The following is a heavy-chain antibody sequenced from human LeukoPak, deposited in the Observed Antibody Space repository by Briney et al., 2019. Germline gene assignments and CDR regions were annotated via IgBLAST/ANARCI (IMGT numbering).Heavy chain of an antibody. CDR3: ARDPVVPASNWFDP. Sequence: ASVKVSCKASGYTFTGYYMHWVRQAPGQGPEWMGWINPNSGGTNYAQKFQGGVTMTRDTSISTAYMELSRLRSDDTAVYYCARDPVVPASNWFDPWGQGTLVTVSS. CDR2: INPNSGGT. J-gene: IGHJ5*02. CDR1: GYTFTGYY. V-gene: IGHV1-2*02. D-gene: IGHD2-2*01.